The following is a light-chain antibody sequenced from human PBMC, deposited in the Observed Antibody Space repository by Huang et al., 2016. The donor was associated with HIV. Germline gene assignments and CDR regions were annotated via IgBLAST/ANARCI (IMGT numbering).Light chain of an antibody. CDR1: QSVSSTY. Sequence: VLTQSPGTLSLSPGERATLSCRASQSVSSTYLAWYQQKPGQAPRLLIYGASTRASGLPDRFSGSGSGTDFTLTISRLEPEDFAVYYCQHHDSSPWTFGQGTKVEIK. CDR3: QHHDSSPWT. V-gene: IGKV3-20*01. J-gene: IGKJ1*01. CDR2: GAS.